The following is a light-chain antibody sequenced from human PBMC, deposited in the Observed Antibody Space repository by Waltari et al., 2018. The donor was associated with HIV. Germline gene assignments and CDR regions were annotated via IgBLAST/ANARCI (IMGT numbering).Light chain of an antibody. CDR3: HQYGDSPPFT. J-gene: IGKJ3*01. CDR2: GAS. Sequence: EIVLTQSPGTLSLSPGERATLSCRASQSVSSNSLAWFQQKPGQSPTLLIYGASSRAIGVPDRFGGSGSGTDFTLTISRLEPEDFAVYYCHQYGDSPPFTFGPGTIVDIK. V-gene: IGKV3-20*01. CDR1: QSVSSNS.